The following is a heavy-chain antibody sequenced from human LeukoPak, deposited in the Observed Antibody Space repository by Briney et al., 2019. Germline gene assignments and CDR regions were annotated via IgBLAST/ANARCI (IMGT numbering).Heavy chain of an antibody. CDR2: IIPIFGTA. D-gene: IGHD4-17*01. CDR3: ARASLGEGYGDGVVYYYYMDV. CDR1: GGTFSSYA. Sequence: GASVKVSCKASGGTFSSYAIGWVRQAPGQGLEWMGGIIPIFGTANYAQKFQGRVTITADKSTSTAYMELSSLRSEDTAVYYCARASLGEGYGDGVVYYYYMDVWGKGTTVTVSS. J-gene: IGHJ6*03. V-gene: IGHV1-69*06.